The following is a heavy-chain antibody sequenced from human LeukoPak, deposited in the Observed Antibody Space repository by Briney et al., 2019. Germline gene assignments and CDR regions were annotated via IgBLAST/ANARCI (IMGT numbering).Heavy chain of an antibody. V-gene: IGHV3-53*01. Sequence: GGSLRLSCAASGFTVSSNYMSWVRQAPGKGLEWVSVIYSGGSTYYADSVKGRFTISRDNSKNTLYLQMNSLRAEDTAVYYCAKVYCTNGVCQEYYFDYWGQGTLVTVSS. CDR2: IYSGGST. D-gene: IGHD2-8*01. CDR1: GFTVSSNY. CDR3: AKVYCTNGVCQEYYFDY. J-gene: IGHJ4*02.